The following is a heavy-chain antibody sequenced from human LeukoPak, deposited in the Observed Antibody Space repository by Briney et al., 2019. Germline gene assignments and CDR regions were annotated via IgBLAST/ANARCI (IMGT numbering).Heavy chain of an antibody. V-gene: IGHV4-59*01. CDR2: ISYSGST. CDR1: AGSISGFF. J-gene: IGHJ6*03. CDR3: ARTYRYGSFPVYHFYMDV. D-gene: IGHD5-18*01. Sequence: SETLSLTCTVSAGSISGFFWSWIRQPPGKGLEWIRYISYSGSTNYNPSLKSRVTISADTSKNQVSLKLSSVTAADTAVYYCARTYRYGSFPVYHFYMDVWGKGTTVTVSS.